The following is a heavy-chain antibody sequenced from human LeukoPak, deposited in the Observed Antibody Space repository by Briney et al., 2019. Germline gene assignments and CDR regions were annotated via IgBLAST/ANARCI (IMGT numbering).Heavy chain of an antibody. V-gene: IGHV1-8*01. D-gene: IGHD1-26*01. CDR1: GYTFTSYD. Sequence: ASVKVSCKASGYTFTSYDINWVRQATGQGLEWMGWMNPNSGNTGYAQKFQGRVTMTRNTSISTAYMELSSLRSEDTAVYYCARAGIVGALYYYYMDVWGKGTTVTISS. CDR3: ARAGIVGALYYYYMDV. J-gene: IGHJ6*03. CDR2: MNPNSGNT.